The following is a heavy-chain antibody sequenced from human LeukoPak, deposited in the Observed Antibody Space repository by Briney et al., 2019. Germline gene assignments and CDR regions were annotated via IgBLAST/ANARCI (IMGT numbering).Heavy chain of an antibody. CDR2: ISYDGSNK. CDR1: GFTFSSYA. J-gene: IGHJ5*02. Sequence: GGSLRLSCAASGFTFSSYAMHWVRQAPGKGLEWVAVISYDGSNKYYADSVKGRFTISRDNSKNTLYLQMNSLRAEDTAVYYCAKDYDLLYSGPFWFDPWGQGTLVTVSS. V-gene: IGHV3-30-3*01. D-gene: IGHD2-8*01. CDR3: AKDYDLLYSGPFWFDP.